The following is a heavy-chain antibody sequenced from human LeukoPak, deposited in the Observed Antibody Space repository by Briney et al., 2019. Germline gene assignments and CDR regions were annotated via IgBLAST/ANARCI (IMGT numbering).Heavy chain of an antibody. Sequence: PSETLSLTCTVSGVSIRSSTYYWGWIRQPPGKGLEWVANIKQDGSEKYYVDSVKGRFTISRDNAKNSLYLQMNSLRAEDTAVYYCARDRHKYNYDSGGYPPYWGQGTLVAVSS. CDR3: ARDRHKYNYDSGGYPPY. D-gene: IGHD3-22*01. CDR2: IKQDGSEK. V-gene: IGHV3-7*01. CDR1: GVSIRSSTYY. J-gene: IGHJ4*02.